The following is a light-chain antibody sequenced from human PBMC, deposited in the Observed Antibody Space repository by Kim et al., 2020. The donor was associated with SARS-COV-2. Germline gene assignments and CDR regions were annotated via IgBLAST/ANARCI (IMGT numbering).Light chain of an antibody. J-gene: IGLJ3*02. CDR3: SSYTSSNTYV. CDR2: EVN. Sequence: QSALTQPPSVSGSPGQSVAISCTGTSSDVGDYDRVSWFHQSPGTPPKLIIYEVNSRPSGVPDRFSGSKSGNTASLTISGLQAEDEADYYCSSYTSSNTYVFGGGTKLTVL. CDR1: SSDVGDYDR. V-gene: IGLV2-18*02.